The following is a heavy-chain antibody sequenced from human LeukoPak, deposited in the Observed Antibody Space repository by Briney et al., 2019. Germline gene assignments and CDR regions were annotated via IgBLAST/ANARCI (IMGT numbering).Heavy chain of an antibody. CDR2: ISSSGSTI. J-gene: IGHJ4*02. Sequence: PGGSLRLSCAASGFTFSDYYMTWIRQAPGKGLEWVSYISSSGSTIFYADSVKGRFTISRDNAENSLSLQMDSLRAEDTAMYHCARGITMVRGVIYPFDYWGQGTLVTVSS. D-gene: IGHD3-10*01. CDR3: ARGITMVRGVIYPFDY. V-gene: IGHV3-11*01. CDR1: GFTFSDYY.